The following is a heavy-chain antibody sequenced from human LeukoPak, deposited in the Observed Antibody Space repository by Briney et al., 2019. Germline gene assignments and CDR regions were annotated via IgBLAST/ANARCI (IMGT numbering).Heavy chain of an antibody. V-gene: IGHV3-23*01. D-gene: IGHD1-1*01. Sequence: ETLSLTCTVSGGSISSGGYYWSWIRQHPGKGLEWVSSISGGKDSTYYADSVKGRFTISRDNSRSTLYLQMNNLRADDTALYYCATKRGQGTQLNYNWFDPWGQGTLVTVSS. J-gene: IGHJ5*02. CDR2: ISGGKDST. CDR1: GGSISSGGYY. CDR3: ATKRGQGTQLNYNWFDP.